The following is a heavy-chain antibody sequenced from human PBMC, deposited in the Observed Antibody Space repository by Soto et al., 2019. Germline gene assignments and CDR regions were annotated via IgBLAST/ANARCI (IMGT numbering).Heavy chain of an antibody. V-gene: IGHV1-18*01. CDR3: ARGTPITLLVAGGALDY. Sequence: QVQLVQSGVEVKKPGASVRVSCKASCYSFTNYGISWVRQAPGQGLEWVAWISAYNGNTQYGQKVQGRLTVTTDTSTRTAYMELMSLGSDDTAVYFCARGTPITLLVAGGALDYWGQGTLVTVSS. CDR1: CYSFTNYG. D-gene: IGHD6-19*01. CDR2: ISAYNGNT. J-gene: IGHJ4*02.